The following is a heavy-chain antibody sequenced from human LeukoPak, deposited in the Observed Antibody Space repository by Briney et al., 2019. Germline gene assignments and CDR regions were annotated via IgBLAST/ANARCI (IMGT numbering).Heavy chain of an antibody. CDR1: GFTFNNYG. D-gene: IGHD3-9*01. Sequence: PGGSLRLSCAASGFTFNNYGMHRVRQAPGKGLEWKALIWYDGSNKYYADSVKGRFTISRDNSKNTLYLQMNSLRAEDTAVYYCSREYFDWSRNYYYGMDVWGQGTTVTVSS. CDR2: IWYDGSNK. J-gene: IGHJ6*02. CDR3: SREYFDWSRNYYYGMDV. V-gene: IGHV3-33*01.